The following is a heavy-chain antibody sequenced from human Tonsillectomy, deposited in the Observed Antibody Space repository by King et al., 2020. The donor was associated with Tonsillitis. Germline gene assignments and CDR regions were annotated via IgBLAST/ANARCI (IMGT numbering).Heavy chain of an antibody. CDR1: GYPFSTYH. CDR3: ARDRDGYILPFDY. V-gene: IGHV1-46*01. Sequence: VQLVESGAEVRKPGASVKVSCKASGYPFSTYHIHWVRQAPGQGLEWMGIINPSGDNTYYAQKFQDRVTMTSDTSTSTVYMHLSSLSSEDTAIYYCARDRDGYILPFDYWGQGTLVTVSA. D-gene: IGHD5-24*01. CDR2: INPSGDNT. J-gene: IGHJ4*02.